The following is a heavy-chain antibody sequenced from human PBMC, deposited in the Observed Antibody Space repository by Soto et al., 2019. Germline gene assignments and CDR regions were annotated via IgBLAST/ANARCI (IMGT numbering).Heavy chain of an antibody. V-gene: IGHV5-51*01. CDR3: ARHGFYGDYSSNYFDP. CDR2: IYPSDSTA. Sequence: PGESLKISCKGSGYSFTNYWIARMRQMPGEGLEYMGIIYPSDSTARYSPSFQGQVTFSVDKSISTAYLQWNSLKASDTAMYYCARHGFYGDYSSNYFDPWGQGTLVTVSS. CDR1: GYSFTNYW. J-gene: IGHJ5*02. D-gene: IGHD4-17*01.